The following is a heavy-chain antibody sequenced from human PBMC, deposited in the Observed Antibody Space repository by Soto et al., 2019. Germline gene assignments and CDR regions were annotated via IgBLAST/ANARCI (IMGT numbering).Heavy chain of an antibody. D-gene: IGHD1-1*01. CDR2: INPNSGVT. V-gene: IGHV1-2*04. J-gene: IGHJ5*02. CDR3: VRESSVPPAGNWNDSWFDP. CDR1: GYTFTAYH. Sequence: ASVKVSCKTSGYTFTAYHIHWVRQAPGQGLEWLGWINPNSGVTKYAQKFQGWVTMTRDTSITTVYMELTRLEFNDTALYYCVRESSVPPAGNWNDSWFDPWGQGTLVTVSS.